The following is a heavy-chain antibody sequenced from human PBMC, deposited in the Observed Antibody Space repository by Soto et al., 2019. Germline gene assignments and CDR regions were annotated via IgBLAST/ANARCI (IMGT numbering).Heavy chain of an antibody. D-gene: IGHD1-26*01. V-gene: IGHV1-46*01. Sequence: QVQLVQSGAEVKKPGASVKVSCKASGYTFTSYYMHWVRQAPGQGLEWMGIINPSGGSTSYAKKFHGRVTMTRDTSTSTVYMELSSLRSEDTAVYYCARDLGGEMGSDYWGQGTLVTVSS. J-gene: IGHJ4*02. CDR3: ARDLGGEMGSDY. CDR2: INPSGGST. CDR1: GYTFTSYY.